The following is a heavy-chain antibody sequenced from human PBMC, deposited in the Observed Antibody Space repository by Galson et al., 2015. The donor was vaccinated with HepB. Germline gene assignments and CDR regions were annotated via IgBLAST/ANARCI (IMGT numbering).Heavy chain of an antibody. CDR1: GGTFSSYA. CDR2: IIPILGIA. CDR3: ARGGSRRGYCGGDCYSGAFDI. J-gene: IGHJ3*02. D-gene: IGHD2-21*01. Sequence: SVKVSCKASGGTFSSYAISWVRQAPGQGLEWMGRIIPILGIANYAQKFQGRVTITADKSTSTAYMELSSLRSEDTAVYYCARGGSRRGYCGGDCYSGAFDIWGQVTMVTVSS. V-gene: IGHV1-69*04.